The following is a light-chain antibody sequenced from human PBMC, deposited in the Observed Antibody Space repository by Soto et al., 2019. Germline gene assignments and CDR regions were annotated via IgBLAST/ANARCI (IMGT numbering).Light chain of an antibody. Sequence: EIVMTQFPATLSVSPGERATLSCRASQSVSSNLAWYQQKPGQAPSLLIYGASTRATGTPARFSGSGSGTEFTLTISSLQSEDFAVYYCQQYIRWPLTFGGGTRWIS. V-gene: IGKV3-15*01. CDR3: QQYIRWPLT. CDR1: QSVSSN. J-gene: IGKJ4*01. CDR2: GAS.